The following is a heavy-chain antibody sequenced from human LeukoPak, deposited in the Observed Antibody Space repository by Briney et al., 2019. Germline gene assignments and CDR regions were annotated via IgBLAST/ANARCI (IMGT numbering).Heavy chain of an antibody. CDR2: TRKKANSYTT. CDR1: GFTFSDHY. D-gene: IGHD2-2*01. CDR3: ARGYCSSTSCWYYFDY. V-gene: IGHV3-72*01. J-gene: IGHJ4*02. Sequence: PGGSLRLSCAASGFTFSDHYMDWVRQAPGKGLEWVGRTRKKANSYTTEYAASVKGRFTISRDDSKNSLYLQMNSLKTEDTAVYYCARGYCSSTSCWYYFDYWGQGTLVTVSS.